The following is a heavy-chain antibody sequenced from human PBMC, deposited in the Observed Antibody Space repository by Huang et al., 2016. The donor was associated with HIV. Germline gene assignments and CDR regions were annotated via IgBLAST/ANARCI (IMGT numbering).Heavy chain of an antibody. J-gene: IGHJ5*02. CDR3: AKEIAVPGSRWFDP. D-gene: IGHD6-13*01. V-gene: IGHV3-30*18. Sequence: QVQLVESGGGVVKPGRSLRLSCAASDFTFSDYAMHWVRQAPGEWVEWLAVISYDGNDKTHAASVKGRFTIARDNSKSTLYLEMNSLRAEDTAVYFCAKEIAVPGSRWFDPWGQGTLVTVSS. CDR2: ISYDGNDK. CDR1: DFTFSDYA.